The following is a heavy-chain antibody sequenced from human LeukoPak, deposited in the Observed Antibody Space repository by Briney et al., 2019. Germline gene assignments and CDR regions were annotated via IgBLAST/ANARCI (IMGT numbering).Heavy chain of an antibody. CDR1: GYTFTSYD. Sequence: GASVKVSCKASGYTFTSYDINWVRQATGQGLEWMGWMNPNSGNTGYAQKFQGRVTMTRDTSINTAYMELSGLRSDDTAVYYCARNRDPLRLGQFNNCFDVWGQGTLVTVSS. J-gene: IGHJ5*02. V-gene: IGHV1-8*01. CDR2: MNPNSGNT. CDR3: ARNRDPLRLGQFNNCFDV. D-gene: IGHD3-10*01.